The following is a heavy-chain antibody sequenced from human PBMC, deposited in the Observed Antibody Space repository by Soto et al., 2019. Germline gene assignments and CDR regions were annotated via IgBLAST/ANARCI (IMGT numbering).Heavy chain of an antibody. CDR1: RFAFNSYW. Sequence: GGSLKLSCAASRFAFNSYWMTWVRQAPGKGLEWVANINQDGREKYYVDSVKGRFTISRDYTKRSLYLQMNSLRAEDTAVYYCAKIVGAFDVSDIWGQGT. D-gene: IGHD1-26*01. CDR3: AKIVGAFDVSDI. V-gene: IGHV3-7*02. CDR2: INQDGREK. J-gene: IGHJ3*02.